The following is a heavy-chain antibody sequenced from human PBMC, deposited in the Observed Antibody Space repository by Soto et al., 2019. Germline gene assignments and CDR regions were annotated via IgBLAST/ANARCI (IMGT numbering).Heavy chain of an antibody. J-gene: IGHJ3*02. CDR2: IYWDDDK. CDR3: AHRGFKWGSGAFDI. D-gene: IGHD7-27*01. V-gene: IGHV2-5*02. CDR1: GFSLSTSGVG. Sequence: SGPTLVNPTQTLTLTCTFSGFSLSTSGVGVGWIRQPPGKALEWLALIYWDDDKRYSPSLKRRLTITKDTSKNQVDLTMTSMGPVDTAAYYCAHRGFKWGSGAFDIWGQGTMVTVSS.